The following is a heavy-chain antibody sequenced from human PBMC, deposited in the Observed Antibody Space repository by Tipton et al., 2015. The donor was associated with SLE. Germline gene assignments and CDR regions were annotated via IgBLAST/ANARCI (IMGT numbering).Heavy chain of an antibody. V-gene: IGHV4-34*01. CDR2: INHSGST. D-gene: IGHD1-26*01. CDR1: GGSFSGHY. J-gene: IGHJ4*02. CDR3: ARGRSTWGY. Sequence: LSLTCAVYGGSFSGHYWSWIRQAPGKGLEWIGEINHSGSTKYTPSLRSRVTISVDTSKKQFSLKLHYVTAADTAVYYCARGRSTWGYWGQGTLVNVSS.